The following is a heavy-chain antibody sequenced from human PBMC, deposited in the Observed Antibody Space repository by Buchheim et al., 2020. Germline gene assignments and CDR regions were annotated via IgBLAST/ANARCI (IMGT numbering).Heavy chain of an antibody. CDR2: ISGSGGST. D-gene: IGHD4-17*01. J-gene: IGHJ4*02. V-gene: IGHV3-23*01. CDR1: GITFSNYA. Sequence: EVQLLESGGGLVQPGGSLRLSCAASGITFSNYAMSWVRQAPGKGLEWVSAISGSGGSTYYVDSVKGRFTISRDNSKTTRYLQMNSLRAEDTAVYYCAKIWSATVTTVWIDYWGQGTL. CDR3: AKIWSATVTTVWIDY.